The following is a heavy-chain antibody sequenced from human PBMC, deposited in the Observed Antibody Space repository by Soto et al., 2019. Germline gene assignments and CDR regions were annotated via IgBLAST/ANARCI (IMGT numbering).Heavy chain of an antibody. J-gene: IGHJ6*02. CDR1: GFTFSSYA. D-gene: IGHD6-19*01. V-gene: IGHV3-30-3*01. CDR2: ISYDGSNK. Sequence: GGSLRLSCAASGFTFSSYAMHWVRQASGKGLEWVAVISYDGSNKYYADSVKGRFTISRDNSKNTLYLQMNSLRAEDTAVYYWARTGIAVADDYYYYGMDVWGQGTTVTVSS. CDR3: ARTGIAVADDYYYYGMDV.